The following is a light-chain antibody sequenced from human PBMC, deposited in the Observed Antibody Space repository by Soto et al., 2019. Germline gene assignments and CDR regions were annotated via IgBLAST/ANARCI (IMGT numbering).Light chain of an antibody. Sequence: EIVMTQSPDTLSVSPGESATLSCRARQSISKNLAWYQQKPGQAPRLLIYGASTRTTGIPARFSGSGSGTEFTLTISSLQSEDFAVYYCQQYNNWPYTFAQGTKLEIK. J-gene: IGKJ2*01. CDR3: QQYNNWPYT. V-gene: IGKV3-15*01. CDR2: GAS. CDR1: QSISKN.